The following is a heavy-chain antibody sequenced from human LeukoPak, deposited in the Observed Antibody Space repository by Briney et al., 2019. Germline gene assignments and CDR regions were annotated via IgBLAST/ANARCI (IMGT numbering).Heavy chain of an antibody. CDR2: IIPILGIA. V-gene: IGHV1-69*02. D-gene: IGHD1-14*01. Sequence: TVKVSCKASGGTFSSYTISWVRQAPGQGLEWMGSIIPILGIANYAQKFQGRVTITAEESTSTAYMELHSVRSEDTAVYYCASAPGTRFDYWGQGTLVTVSS. J-gene: IGHJ4*02. CDR3: ASAPGTRFDY. CDR1: GGTFSSYT.